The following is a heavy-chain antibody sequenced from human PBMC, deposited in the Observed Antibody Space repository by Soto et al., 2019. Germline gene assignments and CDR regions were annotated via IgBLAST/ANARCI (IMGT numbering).Heavy chain of an antibody. CDR2: IWLDGSKK. V-gene: IGHV3-33*01. CDR1: GFSFSTYG. Sequence: QVQLVESGGGVVQPGRSLKLSCAASGFSFSTYGFHWVRQAPGKGPEWVAIIWLDGSKKYYADSVEGRFTISRDNSKNTLHLQITTLRDKDTAVYYFARDPTSVGYHFNMWGKRRLISVSS. J-gene: IGHJ4*02. CDR3: ARDPTSVGYHFNM. D-gene: IGHD1-20*01.